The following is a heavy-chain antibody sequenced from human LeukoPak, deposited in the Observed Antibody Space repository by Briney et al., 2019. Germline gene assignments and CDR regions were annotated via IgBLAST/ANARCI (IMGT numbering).Heavy chain of an antibody. V-gene: IGHV3-23*01. Sequence: GGSLRLSCAASGFTFSNFAMSWVRQAPGKGLEWVSAISGSGDTTYYADSVMGRFTISRDSSKNTLFLQMNCLRAEDAAIYYCAKHRSEVAMAALNYWGQGTLVTVFS. CDR3: AKHRSEVAMAALNY. CDR1: GFTFSNFA. CDR2: ISGSGDTT. J-gene: IGHJ4*02. D-gene: IGHD5-24*01.